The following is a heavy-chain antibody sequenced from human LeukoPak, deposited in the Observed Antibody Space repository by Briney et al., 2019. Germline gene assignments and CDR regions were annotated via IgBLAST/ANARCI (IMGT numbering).Heavy chain of an antibody. CDR3: ATMNGYFAY. V-gene: IGHV3-23*01. D-gene: IGHD2-8*01. CDR2: ITDSGDTT. Sequence: GGSLRLPCAASGFTFSNSGMAWVRQTPRKGLEWVSAITDSGDTTYYADSVKGRFIISRDNSQNTLYLQMNSLRAEDTAMYYCATMNGYFAYWGQTTPVTVSS. CDR1: GFTFSNSG. J-gene: IGHJ4*02.